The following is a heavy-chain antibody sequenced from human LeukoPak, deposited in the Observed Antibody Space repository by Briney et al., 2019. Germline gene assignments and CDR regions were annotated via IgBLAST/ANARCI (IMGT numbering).Heavy chain of an antibody. V-gene: IGHV1-18*01. CDR3: ARVPFLGYCSSTSCYPQNY. D-gene: IGHD2-2*01. CDR2: ISAYNGNT. CDR1: GYTFTSYG. Sequence: ASVKVSCKASGYTFTSYGISWVRQAPGQGLEWMGWISAYNGNTNYAQKLQGRVTMTTDTSTSTAYMELRSLRSDDTAVYYCARVPFLGYCSSTSCYPQNYWGQGTLVTVSS. J-gene: IGHJ4*02.